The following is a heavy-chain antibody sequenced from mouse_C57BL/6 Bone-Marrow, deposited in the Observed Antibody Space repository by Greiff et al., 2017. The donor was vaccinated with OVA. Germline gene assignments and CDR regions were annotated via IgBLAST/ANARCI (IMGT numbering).Heavy chain of an antibody. D-gene: IGHD1-1*01. CDR2: IDPANDNT. CDR3: ARGNFGSSFYAMDY. CDR1: GFNIKNTY. J-gene: IGHJ4*01. V-gene: IGHV14-3*01. Sequence: VQLQQSVAELVRPGASVKLSCTASGFNIKNTYMHWVKQRPEQGLEWIGRIDPANDNTKYAPKFLGKATMTADTSSNTAYLQLSSLSSEDTAVYCCARGNFGSSFYAMDYWGQGTSVTVSS.